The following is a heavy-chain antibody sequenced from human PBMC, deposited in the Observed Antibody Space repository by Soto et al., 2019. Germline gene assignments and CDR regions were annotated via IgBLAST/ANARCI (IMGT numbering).Heavy chain of an antibody. CDR2: ISSSSSYI. CDR1: SSDS. J-gene: IGHJ4*01. CDR3: ARAENVYYYDCRGYSDY. D-gene: IGHD3-22*01. V-gene: IGHV3-21*01. Sequence: SSDSRNWERQDPEKELEWVSSISSSSSYIYYADSVKGRFTISRDNAKNSLYLPMNSLRAEDTAVYYCARAENVYYYDCRGYSDYWG.